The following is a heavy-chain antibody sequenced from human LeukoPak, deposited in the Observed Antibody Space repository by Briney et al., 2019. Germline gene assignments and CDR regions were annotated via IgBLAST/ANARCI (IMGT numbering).Heavy chain of an antibody. CDR2: LSGSGSNT. V-gene: IGHV3-23*01. J-gene: IGHJ4*02. D-gene: IGHD1-26*01. CDR3: ARAVYTGGYGGFYFDY. Sequence: GGSLRLSCAASGFTFSSYGMSWARQAPGKGLEWASGLSGSGSNTYYADSVKGRFTISRDNSKNTLYLQMNGLRAEDTAIYYCARAVYTGGYGGFYFDYWGQGTLVTVSS. CDR1: GFTFSSYG.